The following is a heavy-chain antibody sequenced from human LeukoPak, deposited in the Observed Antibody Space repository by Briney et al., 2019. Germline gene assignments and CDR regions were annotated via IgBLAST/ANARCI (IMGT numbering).Heavy chain of an antibody. D-gene: IGHD2-15*01. J-gene: IGHJ4*02. V-gene: IGHV3-30*02. CDR3: AKDRDIVVVVAATTHFDY. Sequence: GGSLRLSCAAPGFTFSSYGMNWVRQAPGKGLRWVAFIRYDGSIKYYADSVKGRLTISRDNSKTTLYLQMNTLKPKDTPWLYCAKDRDIVVVVAATTHFDYWGQGTLVTVSS. CDR2: IRYDGSIK. CDR1: GFTFSSYG.